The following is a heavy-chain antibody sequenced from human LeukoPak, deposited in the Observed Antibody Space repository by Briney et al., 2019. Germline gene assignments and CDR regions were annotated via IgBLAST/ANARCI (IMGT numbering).Heavy chain of an antibody. CDR1: GGSFSGYY. J-gene: IGHJ5*02. V-gene: IGHV4-34*01. CDR3: ARERSIAARPINWFDP. CDR2: INHRGST. D-gene: IGHD6-6*01. Sequence: SETLSLTCAVYGGSFSGYYWSWIRQPPGKGLEWIGEINHRGSTDYNPSVKSRVTISVDTSKNQFSLKLSSVTAADTAVYYCARERSIAARPINWFDPWGQGTLVTVSS.